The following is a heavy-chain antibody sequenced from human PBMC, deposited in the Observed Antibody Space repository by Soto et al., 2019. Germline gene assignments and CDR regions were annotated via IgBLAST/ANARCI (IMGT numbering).Heavy chain of an antibody. V-gene: IGHV4-30-4*01. CDR2: IYYSGST. CDR3: ARVKAGVVY. CDR1: GGSISSGDYF. J-gene: IGHJ4*02. D-gene: IGHD6-13*01. Sequence: QVQLQESGPGLVKPSQTLSLTCTVSGGSISSGDYFWSWIRQPPGKGLEWIGYIYYSGSTYYNPSLXXRXTXXGDTSKNQFYLQLSAVTAADTAVYYCARVKAGVVYWGQGTLVTVFS.